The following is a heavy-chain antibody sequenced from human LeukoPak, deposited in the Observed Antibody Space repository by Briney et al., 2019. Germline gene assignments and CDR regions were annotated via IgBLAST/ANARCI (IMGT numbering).Heavy chain of an antibody. Sequence: ASVKVPCKASGYTFTSYGISWVRQAPGQGLEWMGWISAYNGNTNYAQKLQGRVTMTTDTSTSTAYMELRSLRSDDTAVYYCARVIRSYYYGSGRFFIDYWGQGTLVTVSS. CDR2: ISAYNGNT. CDR3: ARVIRSYYYGSGRFFIDY. D-gene: IGHD3-10*01. CDR1: GYTFTSYG. V-gene: IGHV1-18*01. J-gene: IGHJ4*02.